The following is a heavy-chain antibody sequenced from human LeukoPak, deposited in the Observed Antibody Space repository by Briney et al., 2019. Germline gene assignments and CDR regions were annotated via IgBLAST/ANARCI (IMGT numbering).Heavy chain of an antibody. CDR2: ITYYANFT. Sequence: AESLRLTCAASGFTISGYAMTWVRQPPRKGLELVASITYYANFTYYVDSVKGQFIISRDNSKNTLYLQMNNLRGDDTALYYCAKDGLYYDGSAHVYYFDSWGQGTLVAVSS. CDR3: AKDGLYYDGSAHVYYFDS. CDR1: GFTISGYA. D-gene: IGHD3-22*01. V-gene: IGHV3-23*01. J-gene: IGHJ4*02.